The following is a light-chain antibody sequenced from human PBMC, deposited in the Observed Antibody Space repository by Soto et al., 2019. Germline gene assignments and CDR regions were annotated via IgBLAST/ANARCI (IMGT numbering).Light chain of an antibody. Sequence: VLTQPPSVSGAPGQRVTISCTGSSSNIGAGYYVHWVQQLPGTAPKLLIYGNNLRPSGVPDRFSASKSGTSASLDITGLQAEDEADFYCQSYDSSLSAHVFGTGNKVTVL. V-gene: IGLV1-40*01. J-gene: IGLJ1*01. CDR2: GNN. CDR1: SSNIGAGYY. CDR3: QSYDSSLSAHV.